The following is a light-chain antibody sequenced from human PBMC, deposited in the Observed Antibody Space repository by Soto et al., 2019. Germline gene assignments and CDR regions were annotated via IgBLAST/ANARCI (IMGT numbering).Light chain of an antibody. CDR1: SRDVGAYDY. J-gene: IGLJ1*01. CDR3: CSYAGSRILV. Sequence: QSVLTQPASVSGSPGQSITISCTGTSRDVGAYDYVSWYLQYPDKAPQLLIYYVDHRPSGVSSRFSGSKSGNTASLTISGLQAEDEGDYYCCSYAGSRILVFGTGTKV. CDR2: YVD. V-gene: IGLV2-14*03.